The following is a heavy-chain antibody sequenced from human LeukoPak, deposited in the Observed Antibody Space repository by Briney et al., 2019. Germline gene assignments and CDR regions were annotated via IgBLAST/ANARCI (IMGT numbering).Heavy chain of an antibody. Sequence: GGSLRLSCAASGFTLSIYGVHWVRHAPGKGLEWVAVISYDGGNKYYADSVKGRFTISRDNSKNTLYLQMNSLRAEDTAVYYCAKDCSSTSCNPTPTDWGQGTLVTVSS. J-gene: IGHJ4*02. CDR3: AKDCSSTSCNPTPTD. D-gene: IGHD2-2*01. V-gene: IGHV3-30*18. CDR2: ISYDGGNK. CDR1: GFTLSIYG.